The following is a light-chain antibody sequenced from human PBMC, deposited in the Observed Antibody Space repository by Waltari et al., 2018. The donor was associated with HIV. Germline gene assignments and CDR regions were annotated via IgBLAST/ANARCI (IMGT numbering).Light chain of an antibody. CDR2: KAS. Sequence: DIQMTHSPSTLSASVGDRLTITFRASQSISTWLAWYQQKPGKAPKLLIYKASSLESGVPSRFSGTGSGTEFTLTISSLQPDDFATYYCQQYKSYYTFGQGTKLEIK. CDR1: QSISTW. J-gene: IGKJ2*01. CDR3: QQYKSYYT. V-gene: IGKV1-5*03.